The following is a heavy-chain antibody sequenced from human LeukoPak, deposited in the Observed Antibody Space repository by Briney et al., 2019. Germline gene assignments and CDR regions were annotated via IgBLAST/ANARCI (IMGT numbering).Heavy chain of an antibody. CDR2: INPNSGGT. D-gene: IGHD2-2*01. V-gene: IGHV1-2*02. CDR3: AREGYCSSTSCYYFDY. CDR1: GYTFTGYY. Sequence: ASVKVSCKASGYTFTGYYIHWVRQAPGQGLEWMGWINPNSGGTNYAQKFQGRVTMTRDTSISTAYMELSRLRSDDTAVYYCAREGYCSSTSCYYFDYWGQGTLVTVSS. J-gene: IGHJ4*02.